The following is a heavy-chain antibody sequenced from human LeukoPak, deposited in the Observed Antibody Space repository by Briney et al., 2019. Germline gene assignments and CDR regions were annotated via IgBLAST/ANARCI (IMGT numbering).Heavy chain of an antibody. V-gene: IGHV1-18*01. CDR1: GYTFTSYG. CDR3: ARRPVGATHDWFDP. D-gene: IGHD1-26*01. J-gene: IGHJ5*02. Sequence: ASVKVSCKASGYTFTSYGISWVRQAPGQGLEWMGWIIAYNGNTNYAQKLQGRVTMATDTSTSTAYMELRSLRSDDTAVYYCARRPVGATHDWFDPWGQGTLVTVSS. CDR2: IIAYNGNT.